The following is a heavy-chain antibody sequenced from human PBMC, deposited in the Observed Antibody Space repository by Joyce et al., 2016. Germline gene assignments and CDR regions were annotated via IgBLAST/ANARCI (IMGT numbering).Heavy chain of an antibody. CDR2: ISSTGRTQ. J-gene: IGHJ4*02. CDR1: GFTFSSYS. Sequence: EVQLVESGGGLVQQGMSPRLSCAASGFTFSSYSMNWIRQAPGKGLEWVSYISSTGRTQSYADSVKGRFTIARDNGKNSLYLQMDRLTDADTAIYYCARDIYGDYSLDYWGQGTLVTVSS. CDR3: ARDIYGDYSLDY. V-gene: IGHV3-48*02. D-gene: IGHD4-11*01.